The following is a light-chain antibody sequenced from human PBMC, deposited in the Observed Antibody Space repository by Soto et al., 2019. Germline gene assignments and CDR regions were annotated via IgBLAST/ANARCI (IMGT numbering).Light chain of an antibody. CDR2: DVS. Sequence: QSALTQPASVSGSPGQSITISCSGTGNDVGAYNYVSWYQQHPAKAPKLMIYDVSNRPSGVSDRFSGSKSGNTASLTISGLQAEDEADYYCYSYTSSSTYVFGSGTMVTVL. J-gene: IGLJ1*01. V-gene: IGLV2-14*01. CDR3: YSYTSSSTYV. CDR1: GNDVGAYNY.